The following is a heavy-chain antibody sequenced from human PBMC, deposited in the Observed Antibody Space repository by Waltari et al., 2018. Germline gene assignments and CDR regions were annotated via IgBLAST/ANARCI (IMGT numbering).Heavy chain of an antibody. CDR2: DKPNSGGT. Sequence: QVQLVQSGAEVKKPGASVKVSCKASGYTFTSYGISWVRQAPGQGLEWMGRDKPNSGGTNDEQKVQGRVTMTRDTSISTAYMELSRLRSDDTAVYYCARDRRIRVGATTFYYYYGMDVWGQGTTVTVSS. J-gene: IGHJ6*02. CDR1: GYTFTSYG. D-gene: IGHD1-26*01. V-gene: IGHV1-2*06. CDR3: ARDRRIRVGATTFYYYYGMDV.